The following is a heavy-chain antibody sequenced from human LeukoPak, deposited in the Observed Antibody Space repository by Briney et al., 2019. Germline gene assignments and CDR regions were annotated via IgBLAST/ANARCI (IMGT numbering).Heavy chain of an antibody. CDR1: GFTFSSYE. V-gene: IGHV3-48*03. CDR3: ARDNYYDSSGYYLYYYGMDA. J-gene: IGHJ6*02. D-gene: IGHD3-22*01. Sequence: GGSLRLSCAASGFTFSSYEMNWVRQAPGKGLEWVSYISSSGSTIYYADSVKGRFTISRDNAKNSLYLQMNSLRAEDTAVYYCARDNYYDSSGYYLYYYGMDAWGQGTTVTVSS. CDR2: ISSSGSTI.